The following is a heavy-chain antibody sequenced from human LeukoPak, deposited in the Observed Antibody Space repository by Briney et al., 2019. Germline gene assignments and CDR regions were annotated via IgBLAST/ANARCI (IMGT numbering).Heavy chain of an antibody. D-gene: IGHD3-22*01. CDR3: ARHGASGYYDSSGYQLDY. Sequence: GESLKISCKGSGYSFTSYWIGWVRQMPGKGLEWMGIIYPGDSDTRYSPSFQGQVTISADKSISTAYLQWSSLKVSDTAMYYCARHGASGYYDSSGYQLDYWGQGTLVTVSS. CDR1: GYSFTSYW. V-gene: IGHV5-51*01. J-gene: IGHJ4*02. CDR2: IYPGDSDT.